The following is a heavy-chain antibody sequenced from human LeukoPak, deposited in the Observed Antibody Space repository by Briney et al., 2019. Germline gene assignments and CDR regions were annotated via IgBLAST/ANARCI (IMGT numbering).Heavy chain of an antibody. D-gene: IGHD7-27*01. CDR2: IWYDGSNK. J-gene: IGHJ5*02. V-gene: IGHV3-33*08. Sequence: GGSLRLSCAASGFTFSSYAMSWVRQAPGKGLEWVAVIWYDGSNKYYADSVKGRFTISRDNSKNTLYLQMNSLRAEDTAVYYCARDILGDNWFDPWGQGTLVTVSS. CDR3: ARDILGDNWFDP. CDR1: GFTFSSYA.